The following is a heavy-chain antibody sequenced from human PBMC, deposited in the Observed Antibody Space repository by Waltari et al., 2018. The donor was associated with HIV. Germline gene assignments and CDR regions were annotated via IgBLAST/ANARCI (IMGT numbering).Heavy chain of an antibody. J-gene: IGHJ3*02. D-gene: IGHD1-26*01. CDR1: GFTFSSYG. CDR2: MSSDGSNT. CDR3: AKDWVVGVVKGALDI. Sequence: QLQLVESGGGVVQPGRSLRLSCAASGFTFSSYGMHWVRQAPGKGLEWVAVMSSDGSNTYYADSVKGRFTISRDNSKNTLYLQLNSLRAEDTAVYYCAKDWVVGVVKGALDIWGQGTMVTVSS. V-gene: IGHV3-30*18.